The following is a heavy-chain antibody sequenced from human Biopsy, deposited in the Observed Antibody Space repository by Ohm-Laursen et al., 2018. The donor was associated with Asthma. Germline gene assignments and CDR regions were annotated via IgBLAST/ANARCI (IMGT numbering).Heavy chain of an antibody. V-gene: IGHV3-33*05. Sequence: SLRLSCTASGFTFSSYGMDWVRQAPGKGLEWVALMSYDGSIKDYAGSVKGRFTISRDNSMNTLYLHMNSLRVGDTAVYYCARGLDYSGRSGFDYWGQGTLVTVSS. CDR1: GFTFSSYG. J-gene: IGHJ4*02. CDR3: ARGLDYSGRSGFDY. CDR2: MSYDGSIK. D-gene: IGHD3-10*01.